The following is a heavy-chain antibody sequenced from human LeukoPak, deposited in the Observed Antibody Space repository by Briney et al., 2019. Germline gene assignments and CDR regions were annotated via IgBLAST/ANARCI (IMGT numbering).Heavy chain of an antibody. CDR2: IYYSGST. V-gene: IGHV4-39*07. D-gene: IGHD6-6*01. Sequence: SETLSLTCTVSGGSISSSSYYWGWIRQPPGKGLEWIGSIYYSGSTYYNPSLKSRVTISVDTSKNQFSLKLSSVTAADTAVYYCARMREEYSSSSRYYYYYYMDVWGKGTTVTVSS. CDR3: ARMREEYSSSSRYYYYYYMDV. CDR1: GGSISSSSYY. J-gene: IGHJ6*03.